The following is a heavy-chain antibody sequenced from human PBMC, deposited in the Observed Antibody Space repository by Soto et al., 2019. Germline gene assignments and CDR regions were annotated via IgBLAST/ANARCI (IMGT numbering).Heavy chain of an antibody. V-gene: IGHV4-30-4*01. CDR3: ARDQLEGNWFDP. CDR2: IYHSGGT. D-gene: IGHD1-1*01. J-gene: IGHJ5*02. Sequence: SETLSLTCTVSGGSISSGDYYWSWIRQPPGKGLEWIGYIYHSGGTLYNPSLKSRVTISVDKSKNQFSLKLTSVTAADTAVYYCARDQLEGNWFDPWGQGTLVTVSS. CDR1: GGSISSGDYY.